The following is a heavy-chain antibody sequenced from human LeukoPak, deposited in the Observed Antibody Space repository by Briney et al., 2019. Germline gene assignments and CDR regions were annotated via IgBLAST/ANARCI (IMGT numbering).Heavy chain of an antibody. CDR2: ISAYNGNT. J-gene: IGHJ3*02. V-gene: IGHV1-18*01. CDR1: GYTCTSYG. Sequence: GASVKVSCKASGYTCTSYGISWVRQAPGQGLEWMGWISAYNGNTNYAQKLQGRVTMTTDTSTSTAYMELRSLRSDDTAVYYCARDDEGVPGSTGYYYDSSGLKKGNAFDIWGQGTMVTVSS. D-gene: IGHD3-22*01. CDR3: ARDDEGVPGSTGYYYDSSGLKKGNAFDI.